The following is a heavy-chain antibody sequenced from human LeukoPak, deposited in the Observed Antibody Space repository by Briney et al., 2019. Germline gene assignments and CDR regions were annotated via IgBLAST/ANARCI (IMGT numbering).Heavy chain of an antibody. CDR1: GGTFSSYA. CDR2: IIPIFGTA. J-gene: IGHJ3*02. V-gene: IGHV1-69*13. CDR3: AREGEMVRGGIDI. D-gene: IGHD3-10*01. Sequence: GASVKVSCKASGGTFSSYAISWVRRAPGQGLEWMGGIIPIFGTANYAQKFQGRVTITADESTSTAYMELSSLRSEDTAVYYCAREGEMVRGGIDIWGQGTMVTVSS.